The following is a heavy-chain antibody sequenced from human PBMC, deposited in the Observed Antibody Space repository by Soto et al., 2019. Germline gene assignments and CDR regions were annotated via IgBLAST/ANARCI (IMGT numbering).Heavy chain of an antibody. CDR3: AMDVAPRYCGRSSCHPAGAY. J-gene: IGHJ4*02. CDR1: GFTFSNYG. V-gene: IGHV3-30*03. CDR2: ISYDGSHK. D-gene: IGHD2-15*01. Sequence: QVQLVESGGGVVQPGRSMRLSCAGSGFTFSNYGLHWVRQAPGKGLEWVAVISYDGSHKYYADSVKGRFTISRDNSNNMLYLQMYSLSAEDTAVYYCAMDVAPRYCGRSSCHPAGAYRSRGTLVTVAS.